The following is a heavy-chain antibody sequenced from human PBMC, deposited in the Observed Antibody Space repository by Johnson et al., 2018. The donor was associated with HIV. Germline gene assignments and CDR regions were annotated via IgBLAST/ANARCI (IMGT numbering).Heavy chain of an antibody. J-gene: IGHJ3*02. CDR2: ISDSGST. V-gene: IGHV3-23*04. CDR1: GFPFASSA. CDR3: AKDLLTLDAFDI. Sequence: MQLVESGGGLVQPGGSLRLSCAASGFPFASSAMSWVRQAPGKGLEWVSAISDSGSTYYADSVKGRFTISRDNSKNTLYLQMNSLRAEDTAVYYCAKDLLTLDAFDIWGQGTMVTVSS.